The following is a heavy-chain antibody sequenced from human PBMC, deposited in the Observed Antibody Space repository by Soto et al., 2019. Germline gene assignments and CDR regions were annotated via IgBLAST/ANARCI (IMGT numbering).Heavy chain of an antibody. J-gene: IGHJ4*02. CDR1: GGTFSSYT. D-gene: IGHD4-17*01. CDR2: IIPILGIA. V-gene: IGHV1-69*02. Sequence: QVQLVQSGAEVKKPGSSLKVSCKASGGTFSSYTISWVRQAPGQGLEWMGRIIPILGIANYAQKFQGRVTITADKSTSTAYMELSSLRSEDTAVYYCASDTTVTTRPFDYWGQGTLVTVSS. CDR3: ASDTTVTTRPFDY.